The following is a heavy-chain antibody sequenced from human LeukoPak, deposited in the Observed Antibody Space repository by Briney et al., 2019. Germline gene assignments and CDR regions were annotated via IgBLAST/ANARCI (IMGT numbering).Heavy chain of an antibody. Sequence: GASVKVSCKASGGTFSSYAISWVRQAPGQGLEWMGGIIPIFGTANYAQKFQGRVTITADESTSTAYMELSSLRSEDTAVYYCAREVEGGFGELHPGYYWGQGTLVTVSS. CDR3: AREVEGGFGELHPGYY. CDR2: IIPIFGTA. CDR1: GGTFSSYA. J-gene: IGHJ4*02. D-gene: IGHD3-10*01. V-gene: IGHV1-69*13.